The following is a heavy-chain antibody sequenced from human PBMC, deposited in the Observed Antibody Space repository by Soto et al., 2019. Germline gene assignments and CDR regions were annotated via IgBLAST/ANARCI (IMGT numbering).Heavy chain of an antibody. V-gene: IGHV1-18*01. CDR1: GYTFTSYG. CDR2: ISAYNGNT. CDR3: ARDGSGSYYSPPYYYGMDV. J-gene: IGHJ6*02. Sequence: ASVKVSCKASGYTFTSYGISWVLQAPGQGLEWMGWISAYNGNTNYAQKFQGRVTMTRDTSTSTVYMELSSLRSEDTAVYYCARDGSGSYYSPPYYYGMDVWGQGTTVTVSS. D-gene: IGHD3-10*01.